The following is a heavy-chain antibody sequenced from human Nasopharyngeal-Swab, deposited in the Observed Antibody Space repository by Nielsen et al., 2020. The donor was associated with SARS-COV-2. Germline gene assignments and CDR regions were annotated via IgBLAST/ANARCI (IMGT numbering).Heavy chain of an antibody. CDR1: GGTFSSYA. J-gene: IGHJ3*02. V-gene: IGHV1-69*13. CDR3: ARERPFRSGYNGAFDI. D-gene: IGHD5-24*01. Sequence: SVKVSCKASGGTFSSYAISWVRQAPGQGFEWMGGIIPIFGTANYAQKFQGRVTITADESTSTAYMELSSLRSEDTAVYYCARERPFRSGYNGAFDIWGQGTMVTVSS. CDR2: IIPIFGTA.